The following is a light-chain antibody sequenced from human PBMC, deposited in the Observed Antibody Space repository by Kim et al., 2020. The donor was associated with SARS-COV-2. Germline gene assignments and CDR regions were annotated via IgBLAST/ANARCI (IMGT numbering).Light chain of an antibody. CDR1: QSISRY. CDR2: AAS. J-gene: IGKJ4*01. V-gene: IGKV1-39*01. CDR3: QQSSTAPLLT. Sequence: DIQMTQSPSSLSASVGDRVTITCRASQSISRYLNWYQQQPGKAPKLLIYAASSLQSGVPSRFSGSGSGTDFTLTISSLQPEDFATYYCQQSSTAPLLTFGGGTQVDIK.